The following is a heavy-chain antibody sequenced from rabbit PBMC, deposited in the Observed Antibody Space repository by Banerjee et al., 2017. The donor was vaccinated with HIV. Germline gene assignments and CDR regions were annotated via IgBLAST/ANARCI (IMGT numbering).Heavy chain of an antibody. CDR3: ARAPYAGDGDCAFNL. D-gene: IGHD4-2*01. CDR2: IYVGSSGFT. J-gene: IGHJ4*01. Sequence: QSLEESGGDLVKPGASLTLTCTASGFSFSSSDHMCWVRQAPGKGLEWIACIYVGSSGFTYYASWAKGRFTISKTSSTTVTLQLNSLTAADTATYFCARAPYAGDGDCAFNLWGPGTLVTVS. CDR1: GFSFSSSDH. V-gene: IGHV1S40*01.